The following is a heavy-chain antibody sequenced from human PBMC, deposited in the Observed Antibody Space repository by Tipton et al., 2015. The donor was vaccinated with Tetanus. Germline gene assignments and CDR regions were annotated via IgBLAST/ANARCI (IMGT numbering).Heavy chain of an antibody. CDR2: IFHSGST. Sequence: GLVKPSETLSLTCTVSGGSMSNNYWSWIRQPPGKGLEWIAYIFHSGSTNYSPSLKSRVAISMDTSKNQISLKLSSVTAADTAVYYCARRSYCSSSRCFDAFDLWGQGTMVPVSS. D-gene: IGHD2-2*01. V-gene: IGHV4-59*01. J-gene: IGHJ3*01. CDR1: GGSMSNNY. CDR3: ARRSYCSSSRCFDAFDL.